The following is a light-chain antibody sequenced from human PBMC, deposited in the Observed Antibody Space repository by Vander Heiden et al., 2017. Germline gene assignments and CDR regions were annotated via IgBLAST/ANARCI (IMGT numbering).Light chain of an antibody. CDR1: NSNIRSYT. J-gene: IGLJ3*02. Sequence: QSVLTQPPSASGTPGQTVTISCSGSNSNIRSYTVNWYQQLPGTAPKLLIYSSDQRPSGVPDRCSGSKSGTSASLAISGLQSEDESDYYCAAWDDRLTGVVFGGGTKLTVL. V-gene: IGLV1-44*01. CDR2: SSD. CDR3: AAWDDRLTGVV.